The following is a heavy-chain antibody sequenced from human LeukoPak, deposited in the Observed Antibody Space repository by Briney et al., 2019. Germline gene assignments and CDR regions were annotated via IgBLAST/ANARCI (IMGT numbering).Heavy chain of an antibody. CDR3: ATLDTVLDAFDI. CDR2: IYYSGST. J-gene: IGHJ3*02. V-gene: IGHV4-59*01. D-gene: IGHD4-17*01. CDR1: GDFISSYY. Sequence: PSETLSLTCTVSGDFISSYYWSWVRQPPGKGLEWIGDIYYSGSTNYNPSLESRVTLSVDTSKNKFSLNLSSVTAADTAVYYCATLDTVLDAFDIWGQGTMVTVSS.